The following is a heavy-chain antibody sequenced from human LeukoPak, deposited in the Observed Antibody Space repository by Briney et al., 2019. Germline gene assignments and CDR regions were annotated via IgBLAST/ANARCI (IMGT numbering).Heavy chain of an antibody. J-gene: IGHJ2*01. D-gene: IGHD1-14*01. CDR3: ARIAPITPPGLYWYFDL. CDR1: GFKFSDHY. Sequence: GGSLRLSCAASGFKFSDHYIDWVRQAPGKGLEWVGRSRNKASSYTTEYAASVEGRFTISRDVSESSLYLQMNSLRAEDTAVYYCARIAPITPPGLYWYFDLWGRGTLVTVSS. V-gene: IGHV3-72*01. CDR2: SRNKASSYTT.